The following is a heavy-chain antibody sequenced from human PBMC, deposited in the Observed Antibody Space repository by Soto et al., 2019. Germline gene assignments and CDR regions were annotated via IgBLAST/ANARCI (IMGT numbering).Heavy chain of an antibody. D-gene: IGHD4-17*01. V-gene: IGHV4-59*01. Sequence: SETLSLTCTVSGASMFDNNWAWIRQPPGKRLEWIGYVYYTGSTSYNPSLRSRVNISVDTSKNQFSLKLASVTAADTAEYFCAREVPSTVTSYFDSWGQGILVTVSS. CDR1: GASMFDNN. CDR3: AREVPSTVTSYFDS. J-gene: IGHJ4*02. CDR2: VYYTGST.